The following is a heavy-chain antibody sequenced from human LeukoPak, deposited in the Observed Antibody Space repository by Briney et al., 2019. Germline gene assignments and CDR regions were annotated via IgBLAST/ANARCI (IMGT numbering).Heavy chain of an antibody. D-gene: IGHD2-2*02. CDR1: AGSFSGYY. J-gene: IGHJ4*02. CDR3: ARGGATYSPKTYTKLAKDPFDY. CDR2: INHSGST. V-gene: IGHV4-34*01. Sequence: SETLSLTCAVYAGSFSGYYWSWIRQPPGKGLEWIGEINHSGSTNYNPSLKSRVTISVDTSKNQFSLKLSSVTAADTAVYYCARGGATYSPKTYTKLAKDPFDYWGQGTLVTVSS.